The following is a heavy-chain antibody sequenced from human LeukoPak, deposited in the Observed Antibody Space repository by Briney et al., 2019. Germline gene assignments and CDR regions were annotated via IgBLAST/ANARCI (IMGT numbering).Heavy chain of an antibody. J-gene: IGHJ3*02. CDR3: ARDSNTVGAFDI. D-gene: IGHD4-17*01. CDR2: ISSSSSYI. CDR1: GFTFSSYS. V-gene: IGHV3-21*01. Sequence: PGGSLRLSCAASGFTFSSYSMNWVPQAPGKGLEWVSSISSSSSYIYYADSVKGRFTISRDNAKNSLYLQMNSLRAEDTAVYYCARDSNTVGAFDIWGQGTMVTVSS.